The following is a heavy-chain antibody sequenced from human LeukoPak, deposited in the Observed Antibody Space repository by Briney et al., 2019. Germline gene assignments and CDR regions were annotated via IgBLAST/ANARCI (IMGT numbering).Heavy chain of an antibody. D-gene: IGHD2-15*01. J-gene: IGHJ5*02. CDR1: GFTFSTYW. Sequence: PGGSLRLSCAASGFTFSTYWMSWVRQAPGKGLEWVSAISGSGGSTYYADSVKGRFTISRDNSKNTLYLQMNSLRAEDTAVYYCAKDSHQRRGGSCFDPWGQGTLVTVSS. CDR2: ISGSGGST. CDR3: AKDSHQRRGGSCFDP. V-gene: IGHV3-23*01.